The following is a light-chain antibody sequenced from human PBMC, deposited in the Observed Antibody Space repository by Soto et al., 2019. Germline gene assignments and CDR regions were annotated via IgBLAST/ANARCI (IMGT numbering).Light chain of an antibody. J-gene: IGKJ1*01. Sequence: DIVMTQSPATLSVSPGDRATISCRASQSVSSNLAWYQQKPGQAPRLLIYGASTRATGIPARFSGSGSGTELTLTISNRQSEDFSVSYCQQHNNWSPWTFGQGTKVEIK. CDR2: GAS. V-gene: IGKV3-15*01. CDR3: QQHNNWSPWT. CDR1: QSVSSN.